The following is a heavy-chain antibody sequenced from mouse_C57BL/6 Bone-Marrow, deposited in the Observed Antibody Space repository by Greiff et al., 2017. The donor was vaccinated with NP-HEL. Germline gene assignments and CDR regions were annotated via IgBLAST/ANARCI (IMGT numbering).Heavy chain of an antibody. D-gene: IGHD2-5*01. V-gene: IGHV1-55*01. CDR2: IYPGSGST. Sequence: VQLQESGAELVKPGASVKMSCKASGYTFTSYWITWVKQRPGQGLEWIGDIYPGSGSTNYNEKFKSKATLTVDTSSSTAYMQLSSLTSEDSAVYYCAREESKAYYSNLFDYWGQGTTLTVSS. CDR3: AREESKAYYSNLFDY. CDR1: GYTFTSYW. J-gene: IGHJ2*01.